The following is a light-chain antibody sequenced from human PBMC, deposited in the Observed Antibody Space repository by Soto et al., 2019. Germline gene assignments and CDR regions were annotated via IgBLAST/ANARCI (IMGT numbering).Light chain of an antibody. CDR1: SSDVGGYNY. CDR2: DVS. Sequence: QSALTQPASVSGSPGQSITISCTGTSSDVGGYNYVSWFQQHPGKAPKLMIYDVSDRPSGVPSRFSGSKSGNTASLTISGLQAEDEADYYCSSYTSRKTWVFGGGTKPTVL. V-gene: IGLV2-14*03. J-gene: IGLJ3*02. CDR3: SSYTSRKTWV.